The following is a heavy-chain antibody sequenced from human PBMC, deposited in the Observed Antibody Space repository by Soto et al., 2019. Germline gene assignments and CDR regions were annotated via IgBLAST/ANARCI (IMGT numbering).Heavy chain of an antibody. J-gene: IGHJ4*02. V-gene: IGHV2-26*01. D-gene: IGHD6-19*01. Sequence: QVTLKESGPVLVKPTETLTLTCTVSGFSLSNARMGVSWIRQPPGKALEWLAHIFSNDEKSYSTSLKSRLTISMDAPKSQVVLTMTNMDPVATATYYWARIKVGGYSSGWYPDYWGQVTLVTVSS. CDR1: GFSLSNARMG. CDR2: IFSNDEK. CDR3: ARIKVGGYSSGWYPDY.